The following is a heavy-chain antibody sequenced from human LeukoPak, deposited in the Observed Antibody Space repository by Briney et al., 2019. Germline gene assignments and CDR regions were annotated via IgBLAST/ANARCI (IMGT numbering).Heavy chain of an antibody. CDR3: ARGAPTTRIGAGRFDY. CDR1: GYSLTNYY. CDR2: INPSGGST. Sequence: ASVKVSCKSFGYSLTNYYVHWWRQAPGQGLEWMGEINPSGGSTSYAQKFQGRITVTRDTYTNTVYMDLSSLRSEDTATYYCARGAPTTRIGAGRFDYWGQGSLLTVAS. J-gene: IGHJ4*02. V-gene: IGHV1-46*01. D-gene: IGHD5-12*01.